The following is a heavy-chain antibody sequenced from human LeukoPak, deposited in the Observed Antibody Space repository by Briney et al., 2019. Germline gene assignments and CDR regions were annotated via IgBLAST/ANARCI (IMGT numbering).Heavy chain of an antibody. CDR2: ISYDGSNK. D-gene: IGHD6-13*01. V-gene: IGHV3-30*04. J-gene: IGHJ4*02. Sequence: PGRSLRLSCAASGFAFSSYAMHWVRQAPGKGLEWVAVISYDGSNKYYADSVKGQFTISRDISKNTLYLQMNSLRAEDTAVYYCARDPYSSTPRYYLDYWGQGTLVTVSS. CDR1: GFAFSSYA. CDR3: ARDPYSSTPRYYLDY.